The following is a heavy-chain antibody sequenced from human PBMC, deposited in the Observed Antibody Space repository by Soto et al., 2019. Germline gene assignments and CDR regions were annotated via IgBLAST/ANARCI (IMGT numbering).Heavy chain of an antibody. CDR1: GGSFSGYY. D-gene: IGHD2-21*02. CDR2: INHSGST. Sequence: PSETLSLTCAVYGGSFSGYYWTWIRQPPGKGLEWIGEINHSGSTNYNPSLKSRVTISVDRSKNQFSLKLSSVTAADTAVYYCARDRGGNSGYFQHWGQGTLVTVSS. V-gene: IGHV4-34*01. CDR3: ARDRGGNSGYFQH. J-gene: IGHJ1*01.